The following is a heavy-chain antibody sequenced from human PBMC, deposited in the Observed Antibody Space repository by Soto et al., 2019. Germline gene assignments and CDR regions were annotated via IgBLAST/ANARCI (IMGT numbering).Heavy chain of an antibody. CDR3: ARVPGP. D-gene: IGHD7-27*01. V-gene: IGHV4-30-2*01. CDR1: SGSISSGGYS. CDR2: IYHSGST. J-gene: IGHJ5*02. Sequence: SCAVCSGSISSGGYSWSWIRQPPGKGLEWIGYIYHSGSTYYNPSLKSRVTISVDRSKNQFSLKLISVSAADTAVYYCARVPGPWGQGTLVTVSS.